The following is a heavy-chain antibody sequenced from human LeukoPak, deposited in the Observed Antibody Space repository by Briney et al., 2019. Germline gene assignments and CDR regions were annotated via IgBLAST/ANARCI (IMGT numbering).Heavy chain of an antibody. Sequence: PSETLSLTCIVSGGSISSISRNNYHWGWIRQPPGKGLEWIGSIYYSGSTYYNPSLKSRVTISVDTSKNQFSLKLSSVTAADTALYYCAREMGVVTAHGIDVWGQGTTVTVSS. CDR2: IYYSGST. D-gene: IGHD4-23*01. CDR3: AREMGVVTAHGIDV. CDR1: GGSISSISRNNYH. V-gene: IGHV4-39*02. J-gene: IGHJ6*02.